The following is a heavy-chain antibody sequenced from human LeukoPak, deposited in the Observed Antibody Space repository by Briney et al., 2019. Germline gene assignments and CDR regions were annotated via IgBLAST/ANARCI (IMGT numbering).Heavy chain of an antibody. J-gene: IGHJ4*02. CDR3: AMIKEG. V-gene: IGHV3-74*01. CDR1: GFTFSNNW. D-gene: IGHD3-22*01. Sequence: GGSLRLSCAASGFTFSNNWMHWVRQAPGEGLVWVSRINSDGGTTTYADSVKGRFTISRDNAKNTLYLQMNSLRAEDTAVYYCAMIKEGWGQGTLVTVSS. CDR2: INSDGGTT.